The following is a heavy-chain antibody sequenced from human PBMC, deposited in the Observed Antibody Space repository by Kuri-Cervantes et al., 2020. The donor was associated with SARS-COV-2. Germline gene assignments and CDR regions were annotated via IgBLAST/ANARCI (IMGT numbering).Heavy chain of an antibody. CDR3: AKDRVGVQDF. D-gene: IGHD2-21*01. CDR1: GFNFSRTD. J-gene: IGHJ4*02. V-gene: IGHV3-30*18. Sequence: GESLKISCAASGFNFSRTDMHWVRQAPGKVLEWVAVISHDGKNKKCIASGKGRFTISRDNSQNTLYLHMKSLRSEDTAMYYCAKDRVGVQDFWGQGTLVTVSS. CDR2: ISHDGKNK.